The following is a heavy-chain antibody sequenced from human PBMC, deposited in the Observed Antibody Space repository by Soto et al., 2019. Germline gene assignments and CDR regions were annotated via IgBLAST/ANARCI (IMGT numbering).Heavy chain of an antibody. J-gene: IGHJ3*02. Sequence: PSQTLSLTCAISGDSVSSNSSAWNCIRQAPSSXXDCQGXTYYRSKWNNDYEVSVKSQININHETSKKQFSLQLNSVTPQDTAAYYCARDQIYYDILTGYYSSPYDAFDIWGQGTMVTVS. CDR3: ARDQIYYDILTGYYSSPYDAFDI. D-gene: IGHD3-9*01. CDR2: TYYRSKWNN. CDR1: GDSVSSNSSA. V-gene: IGHV6-1*01.